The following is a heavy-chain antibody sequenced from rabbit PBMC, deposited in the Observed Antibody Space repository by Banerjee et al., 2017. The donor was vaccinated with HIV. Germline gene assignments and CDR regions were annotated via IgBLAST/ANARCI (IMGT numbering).Heavy chain of an antibody. CDR2: IDPVFRST. Sequence: QEQLEESGGGLVQPGGSLKLSCKASGFDFSSYGVSWVRQAPGKGLEWIGYIDPVFRSTYYASWVNGRFTISSHNAQNTLYLQLNSLTAADTATYFCARGLVAGVLDLWGPGTLVTVS. CDR1: GFDFSSYG. D-gene: IGHD3-3*01. J-gene: IGHJ6*01. V-gene: IGHV1S47*01. CDR3: ARGLVAGVLDL.